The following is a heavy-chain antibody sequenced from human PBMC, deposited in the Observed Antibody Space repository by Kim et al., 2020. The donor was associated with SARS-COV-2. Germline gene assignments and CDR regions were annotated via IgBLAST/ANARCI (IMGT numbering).Heavy chain of an antibody. CDR3: ARGHGDDSPEFDY. J-gene: IGHJ4*02. V-gene: IGHV4-30-2*01. Sequence: SETLSLTCAVSGGSISSGGYSWSWIRQPPGKGLEWIGYIYHSGSTYYNPSLKSRVTISVDRSKNQFSLKLSSVTAADTAVYYCARGHGDDSPEFDYWGQGTLVTVSS. D-gene: IGHD4-17*01. CDR2: IYHSGST. CDR1: GGSISSGGYS.